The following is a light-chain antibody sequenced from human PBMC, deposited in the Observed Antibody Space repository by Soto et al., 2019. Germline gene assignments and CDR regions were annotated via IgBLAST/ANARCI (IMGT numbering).Light chain of an antibody. CDR3: SSYTSSRIVV. CDR2: EVS. J-gene: IGLJ2*01. Sequence: QSALTQPASVSGSPGQSITISCTGTSSDVGGYNYVSWYQQHPGKAPKVMIYEVSNRPSGVSNRFSGSKSGNTASLTISGLQAEDEAEYYCSSYTSSRIVVFGGGTKLTVL. V-gene: IGLV2-14*01. CDR1: SSDVGGYNY.